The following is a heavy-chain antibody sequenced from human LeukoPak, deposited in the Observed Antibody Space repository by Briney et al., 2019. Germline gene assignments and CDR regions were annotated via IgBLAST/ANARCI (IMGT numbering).Heavy chain of an antibody. J-gene: IGHJ6*03. V-gene: IGHV3-23*01. D-gene: IGHD1-26*01. CDR2: VSGSGGDT. CDR3: AKDGGTYPYFLDV. CDR1: GVTFSSYA. Sequence: GGSLRLSCAASGVTFSSYAMSWGRQAPGKGLQWGSAVSGSGGDTYYADSVKGRFTISRDNSRDRLYWQMNRLRAEDTAIYICAKDGGTYPYFLDVWGKGTTVIVSS.